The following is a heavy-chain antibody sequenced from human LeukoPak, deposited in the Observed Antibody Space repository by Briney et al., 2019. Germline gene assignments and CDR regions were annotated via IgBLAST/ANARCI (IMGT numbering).Heavy chain of an antibody. CDR2: ISPSGDIT. D-gene: IGHD3-10*01. J-gene: IGHJ4*02. CDR1: GFTSSNHG. Sequence: GRTLRLSCAASGFTSSNHGMNWVRQAPGKGLEWVSGISPSGDITSYADSVKGRFTISRDNSKNALYLEVVSLTAEDTAVYYCAKDDAWLQFGEWSQGTLVTVSS. CDR3: AKDDAWLQFGE. V-gene: IGHV3-23*01.